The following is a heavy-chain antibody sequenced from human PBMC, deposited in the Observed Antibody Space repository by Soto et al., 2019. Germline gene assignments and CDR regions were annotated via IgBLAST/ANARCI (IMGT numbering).Heavy chain of an antibody. V-gene: IGHV1-69*13. D-gene: IGHD3-22*01. CDR1: GGTFSSYA. Sequence: GASVKVSCKASGGTFSSYAISWVRQAPGQGLEWMGGIIPIFGTANYAQKFQGRVTITADESTSTAYMELSSLRSEDTAVYYCASYYYYSSGYPTPYYYYGMDVWGQGTTVTVSS. CDR3: ASYYYYSSGYPTPYYYYGMDV. CDR2: IIPIFGTA. J-gene: IGHJ6*02.